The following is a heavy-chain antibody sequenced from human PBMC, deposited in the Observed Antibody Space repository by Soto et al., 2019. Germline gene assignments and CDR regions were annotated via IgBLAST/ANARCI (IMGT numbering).Heavy chain of an antibody. V-gene: IGHV4-34*01. CDR1: GGSFSGYY. J-gene: IGHJ4*02. CDR3: ARGRRYGY. D-gene: IGHD1-1*01. CDR2: INHSGST. Sequence: SETLSLTCAVYGGSFSGYYWSWIRQPPGKGLEWIGEINHSGSTNYNPSLKSRVTISVDTSKNQFSLKLSSLTAADTAVYYCARGRRYGYWGQGTLVTVSS.